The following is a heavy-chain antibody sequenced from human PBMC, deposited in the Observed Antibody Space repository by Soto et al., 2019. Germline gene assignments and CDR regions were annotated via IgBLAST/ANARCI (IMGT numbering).Heavy chain of an antibody. V-gene: IGHV5-51*01. Sequence: KISCKGSGYSFTSYWIGWVRQMPGKGLEWMGIIYPGDSDTRYSPSFQGQVTISADKSISTAYLQWSSLKASDTAMYYCARPSDYSYGPFDYWGQGTLVTVSS. CDR1: GYSFTSYW. CDR2: IYPGDSDT. CDR3: ARPSDYSYGPFDY. J-gene: IGHJ4*02. D-gene: IGHD5-18*01.